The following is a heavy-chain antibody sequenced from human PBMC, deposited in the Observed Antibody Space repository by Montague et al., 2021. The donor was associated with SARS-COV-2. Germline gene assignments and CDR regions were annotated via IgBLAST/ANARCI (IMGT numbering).Heavy chain of an antibody. Sequence: TLSLTCAVYAASNSHGVYTLSWIPRPPGKGLESMGYLYQSGSTRYNPSLKSRVTMSVDTPKNQFYLQLTSVIAADTVIYFCARSMLLGGLNCFDPWGQVTLVTAAS. CDR3: ARSMLLGGLNCFDP. D-gene: IGHD3-10*01. J-gene: IGHJ5*02. V-gene: IGHV4-30-2*01. CDR1: AASNSHGVYT. CDR2: LYQSGST.